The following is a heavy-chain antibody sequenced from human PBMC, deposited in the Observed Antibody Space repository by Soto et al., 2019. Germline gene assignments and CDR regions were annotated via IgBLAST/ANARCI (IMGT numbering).Heavy chain of an antibody. CDR3: ATVSEMGSVTEGYYYYMDV. CDR2: IIPILGIA. V-gene: IGHV1-69*02. Sequence: QVQLVQSGAEVKKPGSSVKVSCKASGGTFSNYTISWVRQAPGQGLEWMGRIIPILGIANYAQKFQGRVTITADKSTNTAYMELSSLRSEDTAMYYYATVSEMGSVTEGYYYYMDVWGKGTTVTVSS. D-gene: IGHD3-10*01. CDR1: GGTFSNYT. J-gene: IGHJ6*03.